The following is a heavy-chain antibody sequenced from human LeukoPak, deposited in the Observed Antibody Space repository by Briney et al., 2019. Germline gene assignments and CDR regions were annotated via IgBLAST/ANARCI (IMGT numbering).Heavy chain of an antibody. CDR3: ARNNGMDV. V-gene: IGHV3-7*03. J-gene: IGHJ6*02. CDR2: VNRDGSET. CDR1: GFTLSNHW. Sequence: GGSLRLSCAASGFTLSNHWMTWVRQVPGRGPEWVANVNRDGSETYYLDSVKGQFTISKDNAKNSLYLQMNSLRAEDTALYHCARNNGMDVWGQGTTVIVSS.